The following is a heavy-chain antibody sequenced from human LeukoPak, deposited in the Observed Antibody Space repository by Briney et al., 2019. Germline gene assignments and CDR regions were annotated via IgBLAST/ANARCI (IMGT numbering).Heavy chain of an antibody. Sequence: SETLSLTCTFSGGSVSGYYWSWIRQPPGKGLEWIGEINHSGSTNYNPSLKSRVTISVDTSKNQFSLKLSSVTAADTAVYYCARWAAYYYDSSGYPDYWGQGTLVTVSS. V-gene: IGHV4-34*01. CDR1: GGSVSGYY. CDR3: ARWAAYYYDSSGYPDY. CDR2: INHSGST. D-gene: IGHD3-22*01. J-gene: IGHJ4*02.